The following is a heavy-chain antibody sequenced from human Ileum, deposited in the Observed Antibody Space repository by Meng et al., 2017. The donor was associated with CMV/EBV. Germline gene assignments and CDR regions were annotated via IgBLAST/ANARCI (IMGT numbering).Heavy chain of an antibody. CDR3: ARGVLRCSSTSCYSSVFDY. CDR1: SSGGSC. V-gene: IGHV4-31*02. J-gene: IGHJ4*02. D-gene: IGHD2-2*02. CDR2: IYYSGST. Sequence: SSGGSCWRWIRQPPGKGLEWLGYIYYSGSTYYNPSLKSRVTISVDTSKNQFSLKLSSVTAADTAVYYCARGVLRCSSTSCYSSVFDYWGQGTLVTVSS.